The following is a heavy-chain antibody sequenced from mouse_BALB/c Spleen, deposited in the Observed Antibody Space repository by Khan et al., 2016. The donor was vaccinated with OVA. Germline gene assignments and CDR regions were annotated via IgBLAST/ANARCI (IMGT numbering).Heavy chain of an antibody. D-gene: IGHD2-12*01. CDR2: INPSSGYT. CDR3: ASVVAYYKNGGWFAY. CDR1: GYTFTSYT. V-gene: IGHV1-4*01. Sequence: QVQLQQSGAELARPGASVKMSCKASGYTFTSYTMHWVKQRPGQGLEWIGYINPSSGYTNYNQKFKDKATLTADKSSSTAYMQLSSLTSEDSAIYYCASVVAYYKNGGWFAYWNQGTLVTVSA. J-gene: IGHJ3*01.